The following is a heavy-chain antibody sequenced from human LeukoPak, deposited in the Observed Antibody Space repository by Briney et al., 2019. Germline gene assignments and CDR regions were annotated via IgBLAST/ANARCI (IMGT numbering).Heavy chain of an antibody. CDR3: ARVGAGYMDV. D-gene: IGHD3-3*01. CDR2: IYHSGST. CDR1: GGSISSYY. V-gene: IGHV4-59*08. Sequence: SETLSLTCTVSGGSISSYYWSWIRQPPGKGLEWIGYIYHSGSTYYNPSLKSRVTISVDTSKNQFSLKLSSVTAADTAVYYCARVGAGYMDVWGKGTTVTVSS. J-gene: IGHJ6*03.